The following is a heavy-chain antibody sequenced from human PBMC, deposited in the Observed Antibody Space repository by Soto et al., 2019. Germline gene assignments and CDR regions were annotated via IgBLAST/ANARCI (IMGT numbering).Heavy chain of an antibody. CDR3: AKDISSGYYYFDY. Sequence: GGSLRLSCAASGFTVSSNYMSWVRQAPGKGLEWVSVIYSGGSTYYADSVKGRFTISRDNSKNTLYLQMNSLRAEDTAIYYCAKDISSGYYYFDYWGQGTLVTV. D-gene: IGHD3-22*01. V-gene: IGHV3-53*01. CDR1: GFTVSSNY. CDR2: IYSGGST. J-gene: IGHJ4*02.